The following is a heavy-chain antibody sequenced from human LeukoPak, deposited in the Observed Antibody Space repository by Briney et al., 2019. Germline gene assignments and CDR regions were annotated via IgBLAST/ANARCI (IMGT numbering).Heavy chain of an antibody. CDR3: ARALEVVVITTPYFGY. CDR1: GFTFRSYA. D-gene: IGHD3-22*01. V-gene: IGHV3-30-3*01. CDR2: ISYDGSNE. J-gene: IGHJ4*02. Sequence: RGSLRLSCAASGFTFRSYAMHWVRQAPGKGLEWVAVISYDGSNEYYADSVKGRFTISRDNSKNTLYLQMNGLRAEDTAVYYCARALEVVVITTPYFGYWGQGTLVTVSS.